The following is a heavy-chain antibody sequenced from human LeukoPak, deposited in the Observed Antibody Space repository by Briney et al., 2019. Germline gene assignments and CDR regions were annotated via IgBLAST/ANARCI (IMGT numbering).Heavy chain of an antibody. D-gene: IGHD6-19*01. J-gene: IGHJ4*02. CDR3: ARGTVAGQFDY. V-gene: IGHV3-30*04. CDR1: GFTFSSYA. CDR2: ISYDGSNK. Sequence: GRSLRLSCAASGFTFSSYAMHWVRQAPGKGLEWVAVISYDGSNKYYADSVKGRFTISRDNSKNTLYLQMNSLRAEDTAVHYCARGTVAGQFDYWGQGTLVTVSS.